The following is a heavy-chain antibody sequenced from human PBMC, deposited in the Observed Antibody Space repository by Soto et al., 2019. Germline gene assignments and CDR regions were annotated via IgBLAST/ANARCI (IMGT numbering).Heavy chain of an antibody. J-gene: IGHJ4*02. CDR2: ISGGGGST. CDR3: AKSGNHDYVWGSYRLDY. V-gene: IGHV3-23*01. D-gene: IGHD3-16*02. Sequence: EVQLLESGGGLVQPGGSLRLSCAASAFTFSNYAMNWVRQAPGQGLEWFSGISGGGGSTYYTDSVRGRFTVSRDNSKNTVYLQMNSLRAEDTAVYYCAKSGNHDYVWGSYRLDYWGQGTLVTVSS. CDR1: AFTFSNYA.